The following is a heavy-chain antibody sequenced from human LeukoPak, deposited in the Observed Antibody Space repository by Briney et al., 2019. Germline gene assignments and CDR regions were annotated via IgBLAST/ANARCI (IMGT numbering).Heavy chain of an antibody. CDR3: AKEYSGYDFDY. Sequence: PGGSLRLSCAASGFTLRSYDMSWVRQAPGKGLEWVAATSGSGANTYYADSVKGRFTISRDNSQNTLYLQMDSLRAEDTAVYYCAKEYSGYDFDYWGQGTLVTVSS. J-gene: IGHJ4*02. CDR1: GFTLRSYD. V-gene: IGHV3-23*01. CDR2: TSGSGANT. D-gene: IGHD5-12*01.